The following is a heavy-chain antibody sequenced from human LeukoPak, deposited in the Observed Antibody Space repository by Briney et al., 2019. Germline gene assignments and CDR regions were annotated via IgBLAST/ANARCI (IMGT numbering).Heavy chain of an antibody. D-gene: IGHD2-8*01. V-gene: IGHV3-23*01. CDR3: AKDTSLGKYCTNGVCSPFDY. CDR2: ISDSGDYT. J-gene: IGHJ4*02. CDR1: GFTFGSYA. Sequence: AGGSLRLSCAASGFTFGSYAMSWVRQAPGKGLEWVSAISDSGDYTYYADSVKGRFTISRDNSKNTLYLQMNSLRAEDTAAYYCAKDTSLGKYCTNGVCSPFDYWGQGTLVTVSS.